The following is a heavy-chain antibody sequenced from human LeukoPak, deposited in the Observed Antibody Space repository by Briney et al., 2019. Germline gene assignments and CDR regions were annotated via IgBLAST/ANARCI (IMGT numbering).Heavy chain of an antibody. D-gene: IGHD6-19*01. Sequence: PSETLSLTCTVSGGSISSYYWSWIRQPAGKGLEWIGRIYTSGSTNYNPSLKSRVTMSVDTSKNQFSLKLSSVTAADTAVYYCAREEQWLVQGWFDPWGQGTLVTVSP. CDR2: IYTSGST. V-gene: IGHV4-4*07. CDR3: AREEQWLVQGWFDP. CDR1: GGSISSYY. J-gene: IGHJ5*02.